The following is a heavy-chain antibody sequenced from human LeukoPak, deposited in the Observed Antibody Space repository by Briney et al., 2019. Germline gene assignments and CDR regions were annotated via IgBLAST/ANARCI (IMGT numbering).Heavy chain of an antibody. CDR2: IRSDGSDN. D-gene: IGHD3-22*01. CDR3: AKAGDYSDANGYYRFDY. V-gene: IGHV3-30*02. J-gene: IGHJ4*02. CDR1: GFTFSNYG. Sequence: GGSLRLSCAASGFTFSNYGIHWVRQAPGKGLEWVALIRSDGSDNYYADSVKGRFTISRDNSRNTLYLQMTSLRADDTAVYYCAKAGDYSDANGYYRFDYWGQGTLVTVSS.